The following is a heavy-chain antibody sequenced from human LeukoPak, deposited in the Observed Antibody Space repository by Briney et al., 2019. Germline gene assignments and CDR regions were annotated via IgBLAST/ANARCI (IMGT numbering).Heavy chain of an antibody. CDR3: ARSNIEYSGSYYRPGWDAFDI. D-gene: IGHD1-26*01. Sequence: GASVKVSCKASGYTFTSYDINWVRQATGQGLEWMGWMNPNSGNTGYAQKFQGRVTITRNTSISTAYMELSSLRSEDTAVYYCARSNIEYSGSYYRPGWDAFDIWGQGTMVTVSS. J-gene: IGHJ3*02. CDR1: GYTFTSYD. V-gene: IGHV1-8*03. CDR2: MNPNSGNT.